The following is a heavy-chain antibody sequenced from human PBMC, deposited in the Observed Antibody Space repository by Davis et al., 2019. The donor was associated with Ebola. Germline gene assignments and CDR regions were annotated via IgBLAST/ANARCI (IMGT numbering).Heavy chain of an antibody. CDR3: LGDYYDSSGIPHDY. D-gene: IGHD3-22*01. CDR1: GFTFSSYA. J-gene: IGHJ4*02. Sequence: PGGSLRLSCAASGFTFSSYAMHWVRQAPGKGLEWVAVISYDGSNKYYADSVKGRFTISRDNSKNTLYLQMNSLRAEDTAVYYCLGDYYDSSGIPHDYWGQGTLVTVSS. V-gene: IGHV3-30-3*01. CDR2: ISYDGSNK.